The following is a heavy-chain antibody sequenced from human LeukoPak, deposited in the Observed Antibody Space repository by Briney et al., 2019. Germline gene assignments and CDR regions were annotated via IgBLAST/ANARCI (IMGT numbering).Heavy chain of an antibody. CDR2: IYPGDSYT. V-gene: IGHV5-51*01. CDR1: GYSFTSYL. Sequence: GESLKISCKGSGYSFTSYLIGWVRQMPGKGLEWMGIIYPGDSYTIYSPSFQGQVTISADQSISTAYLQWSSLKASDTAMYFCASWEGYSSSWPYYFDYWGQGTLVSVSS. D-gene: IGHD6-13*01. CDR3: ASWEGYSSSWPYYFDY. J-gene: IGHJ4*02.